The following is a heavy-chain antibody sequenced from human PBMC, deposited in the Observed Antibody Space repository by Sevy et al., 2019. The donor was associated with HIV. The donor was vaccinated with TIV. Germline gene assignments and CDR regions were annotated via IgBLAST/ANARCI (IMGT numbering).Heavy chain of an antibody. Sequence: GGSLRLSCAASGFTFSNYAMHWVRQAPGKGLEWVAVISYDGSNKYYADSVKGRFTISRDNSKNTLYLQMNSLRAEATAVYYCARDFAAAGTYYFDYWGQGTLVTVSS. CDR1: GFTFSNYA. D-gene: IGHD6-13*01. CDR2: ISYDGSNK. J-gene: IGHJ4*02. V-gene: IGHV3-30-3*01. CDR3: ARDFAAAGTYYFDY.